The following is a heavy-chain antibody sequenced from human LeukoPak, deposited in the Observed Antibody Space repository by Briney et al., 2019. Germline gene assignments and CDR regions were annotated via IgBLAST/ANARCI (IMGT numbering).Heavy chain of an antibody. Sequence: GGSLRLSCAASGFTFSSYEMNWVRQAPGKGLEWVSYISSSGSTIYYADSVKGRFTISGDNAKNSLYLQMNSLRAEDTAVYYCARDDILTGYPTPFDYWGQGTLVTVSS. J-gene: IGHJ4*02. CDR3: ARDDILTGYPTPFDY. CDR1: GFTFSSYE. D-gene: IGHD3-9*01. V-gene: IGHV3-48*03. CDR2: ISSSGSTI.